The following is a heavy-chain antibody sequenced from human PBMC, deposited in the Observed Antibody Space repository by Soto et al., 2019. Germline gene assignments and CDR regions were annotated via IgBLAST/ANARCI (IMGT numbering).Heavy chain of an antibody. J-gene: IGHJ5*02. CDR2: ISSSSSTI. D-gene: IGHD3-3*01. V-gene: IGHV3-48*02. Sequence: GGSLRLSCAASGFTFSSYSMNWVRQAPGKGLEWVSYISSSSSTIYYADSVKGRFTISRDNAKNSLYLQMNSLRDEDTAVYYCARDSNYDFWSGPNFDPWGQGTLVTVSS. CDR1: GFTFSSYS. CDR3: ARDSNYDFWSGPNFDP.